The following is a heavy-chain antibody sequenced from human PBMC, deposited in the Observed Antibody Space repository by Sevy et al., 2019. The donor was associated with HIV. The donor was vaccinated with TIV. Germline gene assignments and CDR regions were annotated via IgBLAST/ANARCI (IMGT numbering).Heavy chain of an antibody. CDR2: FDPEDGET. Sequence: ASVKVSCKVSGYTLTQLSMHWVRQAPGKGLEWMGSFDPEDGETLYAQKFQGRVTMTEDTSTDTAYMDLSSLRSEDTAVYYGARGDGTGRCFDYWGQGTLVTVSS. CDR3: ARGDGTGRCFDY. D-gene: IGHD1-26*01. V-gene: IGHV1-24*01. J-gene: IGHJ4*02. CDR1: GYTLTQLS.